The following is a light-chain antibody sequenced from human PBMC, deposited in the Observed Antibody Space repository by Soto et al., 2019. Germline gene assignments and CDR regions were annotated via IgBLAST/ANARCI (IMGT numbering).Light chain of an antibody. CDR1: QSVSSY. Sequence: EIEMTQSPATLSVSPGERATLTCRASQSVSSYLAWYQQKPGKAPRLLIYNASTRASGIPARFSGSGSGTEFTLTISSLQSEDFAVYYCQQYNNWPRTFGRGTKVEIK. CDR2: NAS. V-gene: IGKV3-15*01. CDR3: QQYNNWPRT. J-gene: IGKJ1*01.